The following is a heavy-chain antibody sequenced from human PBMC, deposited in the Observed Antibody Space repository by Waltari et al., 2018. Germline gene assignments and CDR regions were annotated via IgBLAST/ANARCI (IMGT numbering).Heavy chain of an antibody. Sequence: QVQLVESGGGVVQPGRSLRLSCAASGFTFSSYAMHWVRQAPGRGLEWVAVISYDGSNKYYADSVKGRLTISRDKPKNTLYLQMNSLRAEDTAVYYCARGFGGYTTALDYWGQGTLVTVSS. CDR1: GFTFSSYA. CDR2: ISYDGSNK. V-gene: IGHV3-30-3*01. CDR3: ARGFGGYTTALDY. D-gene: IGHD5-12*01. J-gene: IGHJ4*02.